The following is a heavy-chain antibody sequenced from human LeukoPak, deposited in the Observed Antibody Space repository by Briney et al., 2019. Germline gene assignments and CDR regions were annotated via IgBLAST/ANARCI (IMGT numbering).Heavy chain of an antibody. CDR2: IKQDGSEK. V-gene: IGHV3-7*02. J-gene: IGHJ1*01. Sequence: GGSLRLSCAASGFTVSSNYMNWVRQAPGKGLEWVANIKQDGSEKNYVDSVKGRFTISRDNAKNSLYLQMNSLRAEDTAVYYCYGANAEHWGQGTLVTVSS. CDR3: YGANAEH. D-gene: IGHD4-23*01. CDR1: GFTVSSNY.